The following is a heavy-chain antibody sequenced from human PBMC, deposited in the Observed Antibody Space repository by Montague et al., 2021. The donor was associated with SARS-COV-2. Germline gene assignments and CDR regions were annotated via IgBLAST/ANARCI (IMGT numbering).Heavy chain of an antibody. CDR3: AKAHGRYYDFRSGYNTLFDY. J-gene: IGHJ4*02. CDR1: GFTFSSYA. V-gene: IGHV3-23*01. Sequence: SLRLSCAASGFTFSSYAMSWVRQAPGKGLEWVSAISGSGGSTYYADSVKGRFTISRDNSKNTLYLQMNSLRAEDTAVYYCAKAHGRYYDFRSGYNTLFDYWGQGTLVTVSS. CDR2: ISGSGGST. D-gene: IGHD3-3*01.